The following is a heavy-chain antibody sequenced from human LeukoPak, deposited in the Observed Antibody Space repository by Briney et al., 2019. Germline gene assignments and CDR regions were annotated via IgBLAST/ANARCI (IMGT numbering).Heavy chain of an antibody. D-gene: IGHD4-23*01. V-gene: IGHV3-23*01. J-gene: IGHJ4*02. CDR3: AKAPPKRYGGGYYFDY. CDR2: ISGSGGST. Sequence: PGGSLRLSCAASGFTFSSYAMSWVRQAPGKGLEWVSAISGSGGSTYYADSVKGRFTISRDNSKNTLYLQMNSLRAGDTAVYYCAKAPPKRYGGGYYFDYWGQGTLVTVSS. CDR1: GFTFSSYA.